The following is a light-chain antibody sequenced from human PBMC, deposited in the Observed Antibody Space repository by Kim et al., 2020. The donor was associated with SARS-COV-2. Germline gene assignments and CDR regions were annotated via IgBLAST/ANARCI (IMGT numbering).Light chain of an antibody. CDR3: QQYASSPWT. Sequence: SPGERATLSCRASERISSSYLAWFQQKPGQAPRLLIYGASSRATGFPDRFSGSRSGTDFTLTISRLEPEDFAVYYCQQYASSPWTFGQGTKVDIK. V-gene: IGKV3-20*01. J-gene: IGKJ1*01. CDR1: ERISSSY. CDR2: GAS.